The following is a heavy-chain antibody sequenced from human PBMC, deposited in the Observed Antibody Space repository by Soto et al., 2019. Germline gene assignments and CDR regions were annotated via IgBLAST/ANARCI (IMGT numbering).Heavy chain of an antibody. J-gene: IGHJ4*02. CDR2: IGYDGNNI. D-gene: IGHD3-10*01. CDR3: ARDSIWSHDY. CDR1: GFTFRHYN. V-gene: IGHV3-33*01. Sequence: GGSLRLSCAASGFTFRHYNMHWVRQAPGKGLEWLAYIGYDGNNIKYSDSVEGRFTVSRDNFGNTLYLQMNSLRAEDTAVYYCARDSIWSHDYWGQGTLVTVSS.